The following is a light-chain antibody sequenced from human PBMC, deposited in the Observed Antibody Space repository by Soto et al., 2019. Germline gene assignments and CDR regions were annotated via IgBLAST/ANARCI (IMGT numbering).Light chain of an antibody. CDR1: QSISSW. J-gene: IGKJ1*01. Sequence: DIQMTQSPSTLSASVGDRVTITCRASQSISSWLAWYQQKPGKAPKLLIYKASSLESGVPSRFSGSGSGTEFALTISRLQPDDYANYYCQQYNNSPWTFGQGTKVEIK. V-gene: IGKV1-5*03. CDR2: KAS. CDR3: QQYNNSPWT.